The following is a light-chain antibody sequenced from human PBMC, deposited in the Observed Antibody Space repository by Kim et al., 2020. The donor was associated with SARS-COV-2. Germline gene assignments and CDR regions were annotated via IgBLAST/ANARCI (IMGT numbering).Light chain of an antibody. CDR3: SSYTSSSTRV. V-gene: IGLV2-14*03. CDR2: DVS. J-gene: IGLJ3*02. CDR1: SSDVGGYSY. Sequence: GPSITIACTGSSSDVGGYSYVSWYQQHPGKAPRLMIYDVSNRPSGVSNRFSGSKSGNTASLTISGLQAEDEADYYCSSYTSSSTRVFGGGTKLTVL.